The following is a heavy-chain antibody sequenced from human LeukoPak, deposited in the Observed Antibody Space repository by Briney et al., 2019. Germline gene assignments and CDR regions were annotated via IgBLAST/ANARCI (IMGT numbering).Heavy chain of an antibody. J-gene: IGHJ4*02. CDR2: IIPIFGTA. CDR3: ARWSSVTGTLDY. CDR1: GGTFSSYA. V-gene: IGHV1-69*05. Sequence: TVKASCKASGGTFSSYAISWVRQAPGQGLEWMGGIIPIFGTANYAQKFQGRVTITTDESTSTAYMELSSLRSEDTAVYYCARWSSVTGTLDYWGQGALVTVSS. D-gene: IGHD1-20*01.